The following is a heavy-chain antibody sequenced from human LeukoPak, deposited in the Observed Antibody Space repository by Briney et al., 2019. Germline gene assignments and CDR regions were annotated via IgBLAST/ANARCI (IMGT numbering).Heavy chain of an antibody. V-gene: IGHV4-39*07. J-gene: IGHJ4*02. CDR2: IYYSGST. CDR3: AREYDIVATRFFDY. CDR1: GGSISSSSYY. D-gene: IGHD5-12*01. Sequence: PSETLSLTCTVSGGSISSSSYYWGWIRQPPGKGLEWIGSIYYSGSTNYNPSLKSRVTISVDTSKNQFSLKLSSVTAADTAVYYCAREYDIVATRFFDYWGQGTLVTVSS.